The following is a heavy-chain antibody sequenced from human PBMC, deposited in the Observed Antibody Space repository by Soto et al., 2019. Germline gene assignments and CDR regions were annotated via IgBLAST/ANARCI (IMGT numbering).Heavy chain of an antibody. CDR1: GFTFSSYA. D-gene: IGHD6-19*01. CDR2: ISGSGGST. Sequence: PGGSLRLSCAASGFTFSSYAMSWVRQAPGKGLEWVSAISGSGGSTYYADSVKGRFTISRDNSKNTLYLQMNSLRAEDTAVYYCAKVGGQPWLVPYPFYFDYSGQGTLVTVSS. CDR3: AKVGGQPWLVPYPFYFDY. V-gene: IGHV3-23*01. J-gene: IGHJ4*02.